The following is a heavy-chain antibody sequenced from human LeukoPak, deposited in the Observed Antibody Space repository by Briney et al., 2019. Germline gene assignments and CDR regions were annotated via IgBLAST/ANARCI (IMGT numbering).Heavy chain of an antibody. Sequence: PGGSLRLSCAASGFTFSNYDMNWVRQAPGKGLEWISVISGSGGSTYYADSVRGRFTISRDNSENTMYLQMNSLRAEDTAIYYCVKNGRSRSPRFDPWGQGTLVTVSS. CDR1: GFTFSNYD. CDR2: ISGSGGST. J-gene: IGHJ5*02. D-gene: IGHD2-8*01. V-gene: IGHV3-23*01. CDR3: VKNGRSRSPRFDP.